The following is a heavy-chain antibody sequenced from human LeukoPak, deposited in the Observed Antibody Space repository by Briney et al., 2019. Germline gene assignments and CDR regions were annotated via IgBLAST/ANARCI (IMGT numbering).Heavy chain of an antibody. V-gene: IGHV3-48*03. J-gene: IGHJ6*04. D-gene: IGHD3-10*02. CDR1: GLTFSSYE. CDR3: AELGITMIGGV. Sequence: GRSLRLACAASGLTFSSYEMNWVSQAPGKGLEWVSYISSSGSTIYYGDSVKGRFTISRDNAKNSLYLQMNSLRAEDTAVYYCAELGITMIGGVWGKGTTVTISS. CDR2: ISSSGSTI.